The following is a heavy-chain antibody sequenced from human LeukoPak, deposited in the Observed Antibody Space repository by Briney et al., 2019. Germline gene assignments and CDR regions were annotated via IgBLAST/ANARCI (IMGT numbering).Heavy chain of an antibody. CDR2: MNPNSGNT. J-gene: IGHJ4*02. D-gene: IGHD3-3*01. V-gene: IGHV1-8*01. CDR1: GYTFTSYD. Sequence: ASVKVSCKASGYTFTSYDINWVRQATGQGLEWMGWMNPNSGNTGYAQKFQGRVTITADESTSTAYMELSSLRSEDTAVYYCARDKGFNSFDYWGQGTLVTVSS. CDR3: ARDKGFNSFDY.